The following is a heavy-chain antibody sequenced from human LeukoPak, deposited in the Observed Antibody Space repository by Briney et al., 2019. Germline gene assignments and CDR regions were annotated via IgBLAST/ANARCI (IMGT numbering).Heavy chain of an antibody. CDR1: GFTFSSYS. CDR2: ISSSSSTI. V-gene: IGHV3-48*02. D-gene: IGHD2-15*01. CDR3: ARDLCSGGSCYSIDY. Sequence: GGSLRLSCAASGFTFSSYSMNWVRQAPGKGLEWVSYISSSSSTIYHADSVKGRFTISRDNAKNSLYLQMNSLRDEDTAVYYCARDLCSGGSCYSIDYWGQGTLVTVSS. J-gene: IGHJ4*02.